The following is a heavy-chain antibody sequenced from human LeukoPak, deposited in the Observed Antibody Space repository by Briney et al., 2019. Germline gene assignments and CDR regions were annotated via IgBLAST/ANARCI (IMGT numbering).Heavy chain of an antibody. Sequence: GGSLRLSCAASGFSFSSYSMIWVRQAPGKGLEWVSSISSSSSYIYYADSVKGRFTISRDNAKNSLYLQMNSLRAEDTAVYYCARVSAAAADDAFDIWGQGTMVTVSS. CDR3: ARVSAAAADDAFDI. D-gene: IGHD6-13*01. CDR1: GFSFSSYS. CDR2: ISSSSSYI. J-gene: IGHJ3*02. V-gene: IGHV3-21*01.